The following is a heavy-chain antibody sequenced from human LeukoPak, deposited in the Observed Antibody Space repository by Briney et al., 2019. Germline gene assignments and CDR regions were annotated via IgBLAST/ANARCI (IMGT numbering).Heavy chain of an antibody. CDR3: GKDPNGDYVGGHWFDP. Sequence: PGGSLRLSCAASGFTFSSYAMSWVRQAPGKGLEWVSGVSASGGSAYYADSVKGRFTISRDNSKNTVYLQMNSLRAEDTAVYYCGKDPNGDYVGGHWFDPWGQGTLVTVSS. V-gene: IGHV3-23*01. CDR1: GFTFSSYA. J-gene: IGHJ5*02. D-gene: IGHD4-17*01. CDR2: VSASGGSA.